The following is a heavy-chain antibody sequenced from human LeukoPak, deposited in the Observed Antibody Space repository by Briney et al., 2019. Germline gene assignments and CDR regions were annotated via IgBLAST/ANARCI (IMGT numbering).Heavy chain of an antibody. CDR1: GFTFSSYS. V-gene: IGHV3-21*01. J-gene: IGHJ4*02. D-gene: IGHD3-10*01. CDR2: ISSSSSYI. Sequence: PGGSLRLSCAVSGFTFSSYSMNWVRQAPGKGLEWVSSISSSSSYIYYADSVKGRFTISRDNAKNSLYLQMNSLRAEDTAVYYCAREKRNSMVRGVLDYWGQGTLVTVSS. CDR3: AREKRNSMVRGVLDY.